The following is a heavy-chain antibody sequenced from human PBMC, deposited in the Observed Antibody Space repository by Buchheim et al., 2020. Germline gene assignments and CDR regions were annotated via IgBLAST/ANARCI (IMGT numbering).Heavy chain of an antibody. CDR2: ISGRGGST. J-gene: IGHJ4*02. D-gene: IGHD3-3*01. V-gene: IGHV3-23*01. CDR1: GFIFSSYA. CDR3: AKDKDYDFWSGYHFDY. Sequence: EVQLLESGGGLVQPGGSLRLSCAASGFIFSSYAMSWVRQAPGKGLEWVSAISGRGGSTYYADSVKGRFTISRDNSKNTLYLQMNSLRAEDTAVYYCAKDKDYDFWSGYHFDYWGQGTL.